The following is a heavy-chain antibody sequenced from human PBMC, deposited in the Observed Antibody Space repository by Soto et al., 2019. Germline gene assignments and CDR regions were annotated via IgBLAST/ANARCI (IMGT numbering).Heavy chain of an antibody. V-gene: IGHV1-18*01. D-gene: IGHD4-17*01. J-gene: IGHJ4*02. CDR3: ARAQIGDSEGCGY. CDR2: ISASNGNT. Sequence: QVQLVQSGAEVKKPGASVTVSCKASGYTFTNYGINWVRQAPGQGLEWRGWISASNGNTNYAQRVQGRVTMTTDTSTVTAYMELRSLRYYDTAVYYCARAQIGDSEGCGYWGQGTLVTVSS. CDR1: GYTFTNYG.